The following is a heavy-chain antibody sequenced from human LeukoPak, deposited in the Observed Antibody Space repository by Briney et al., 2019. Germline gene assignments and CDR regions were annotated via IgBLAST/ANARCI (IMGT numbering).Heavy chain of an antibody. CDR2: ISDSGGYT. J-gene: IGHJ4*02. V-gene: IGHV3-23*01. D-gene: IGHD6-19*01. Sequence: QTGGPLRLSCAASGFTFSSYSMNWVRQAPGKGLEWVSSISDSGGYTYYADSVKGRFTISRDNSENTLYLQMSSLRAEDTAVYYCAKAGGVTTSGWFDFWGQGTLVTVSS. CDR1: GFTFSSYS. CDR3: AKAGGVTTSGWFDF.